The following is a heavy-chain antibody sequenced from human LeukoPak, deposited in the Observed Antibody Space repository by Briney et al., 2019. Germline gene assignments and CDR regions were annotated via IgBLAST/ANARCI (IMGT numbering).Heavy chain of an antibody. J-gene: IGHJ4*02. CDR3: ARLGVAGPFDY. D-gene: IGHD6-19*01. V-gene: IGHV4-59*08. CDR2: IYYSGST. CDR1: GGSISSYY. Sequence: SEALSLTCTVSGGSISSYYWSWIRQPPGKGLEWIGYIYYSGSTNYNPSLKSRVTISVDTSKNQFSLKLSSVTAADTAVYYCARLGVAGPFDYWGQGTLVTVSS.